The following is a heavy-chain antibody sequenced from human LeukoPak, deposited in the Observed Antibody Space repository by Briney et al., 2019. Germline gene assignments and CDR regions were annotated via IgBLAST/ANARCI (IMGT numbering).Heavy chain of an antibody. V-gene: IGHV1-2*02. Sequence: ASVKVSCKASGYTFTGYYMHWVRQARGQGLEWMGWINPNSGGTNYAQKFQGRVTMTRDTSISTAYMELSRLRSDDTAVYYCARVAAAGTNYFDYWGQGTLVTVSS. J-gene: IGHJ4*02. CDR1: GYTFTGYY. D-gene: IGHD6-13*01. CDR3: ARVAAAGTNYFDY. CDR2: INPNSGGT.